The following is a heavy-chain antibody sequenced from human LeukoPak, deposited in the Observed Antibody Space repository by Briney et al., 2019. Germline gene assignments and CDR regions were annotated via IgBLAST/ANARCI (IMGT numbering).Heavy chain of an antibody. J-gene: IGHJ4*02. CDR1: GYTFTGYY. D-gene: IGHD6-6*01. CDR3: ARPLRRYSSSSNDY. Sequence: ASVKVSCKASGYTFTGYYMHWVRQAPGQGLEWMGWINPNSGGTNYAQKFQGRVTMTRDTSISTAYMELSRLRSDDTAVYYCARPLRRYSSSSNDYWGQGTLVTVSS. V-gene: IGHV1-2*02. CDR2: INPNSGGT.